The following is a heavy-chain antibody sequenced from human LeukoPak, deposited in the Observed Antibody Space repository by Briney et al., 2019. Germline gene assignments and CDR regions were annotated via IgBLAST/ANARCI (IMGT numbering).Heavy chain of an antibody. CDR3: AGAFDI. Sequence: PGGSLRLSCAASGCTFSDYNMNGVRQAPGKGLEWASYISSSSTTIYYADSVKGRFTISRDNAKNSLYLQMNSLRDEDTAVYYCAGAFDIWGQGTMVTVSS. CDR2: ISSSSTTI. J-gene: IGHJ3*02. V-gene: IGHV3-48*02. CDR1: GCTFSDYN.